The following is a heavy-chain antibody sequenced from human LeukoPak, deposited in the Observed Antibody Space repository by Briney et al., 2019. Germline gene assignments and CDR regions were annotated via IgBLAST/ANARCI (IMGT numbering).Heavy chain of an antibody. D-gene: IGHD6-13*01. Sequence: PGGSLRLSCAASGFTFSSYAMSWVRQAPGKGLEWVSVISESGGSTYYADSVKGRFTISRDNSKKTLYLQMKSLRAEDTAVDYCAKDVAAAAGYYFDYWGKGTLVCVSS. CDR3: AKDVAAAAGYYFDY. V-gene: IGHV3-23*01. CDR1: GFTFSSYA. J-gene: IGHJ4*02. CDR2: ISESGGST.